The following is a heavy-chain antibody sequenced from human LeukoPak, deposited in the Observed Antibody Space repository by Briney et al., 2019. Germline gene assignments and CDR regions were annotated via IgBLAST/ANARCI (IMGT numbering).Heavy chain of an antibody. CDR2: ITTSSTYI. CDR1: GFTASSNY. D-gene: IGHD6-19*01. Sequence: GGSLRLSCAASGFTASSNYMSWVRQAPGKGLEWVSSITTSSTYINYADSVKGRFTISRDNAQSSLYLQMNSLRTEDTAVYYCAKDIRKSIAVAATNAFDIWGQGTMVTVSS. CDR3: AKDIRKSIAVAATNAFDI. J-gene: IGHJ3*02. V-gene: IGHV3-21*01.